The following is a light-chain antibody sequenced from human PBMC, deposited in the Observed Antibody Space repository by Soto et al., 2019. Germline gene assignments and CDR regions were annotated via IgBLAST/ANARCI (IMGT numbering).Light chain of an antibody. CDR3: QQYSSDST. J-gene: IGKJ1*01. CDR1: QNINNW. V-gene: IGKV1-5*03. CDR2: RAS. Sequence: DIQMTQSPSTLSASVGDRVTITCRASQNINNWLAWYQQKPGKAPKLLIYRASSLENGVPSRFSGRGSGTDFIFTITSLQPDDFVTYYCQQYSSDSTFGPGTKVEIK.